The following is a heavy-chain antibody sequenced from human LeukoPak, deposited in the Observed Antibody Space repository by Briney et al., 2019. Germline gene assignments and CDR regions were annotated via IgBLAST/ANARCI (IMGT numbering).Heavy chain of an antibody. Sequence: GGSLRLSCAASGFSFSDFYMSWIRQAPGKGLEWVAYISRRGDTIYYADSVKGRFTISRDNAKNLLFLQMNSLRVEDTAVYYCARDLSSSNWYFDLWGRGTLVTVSS. V-gene: IGHV3-11*01. CDR2: ISRRGDTI. CDR3: ARDLSSSNWYFDL. CDR1: GFSFSDFY. J-gene: IGHJ2*01. D-gene: IGHD6-6*01.